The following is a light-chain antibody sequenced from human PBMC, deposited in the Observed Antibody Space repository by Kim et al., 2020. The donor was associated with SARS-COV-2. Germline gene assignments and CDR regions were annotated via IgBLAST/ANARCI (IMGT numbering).Light chain of an antibody. CDR2: VKN. CDR1: SLRSYY. CDR3: NSRDSNDNVV. V-gene: IGLV3-19*01. Sequence: VALGQTVTITCQGHSLRSYYATRDKQKPGQAPILVIYVKNTRPSGIPDRFSSSSSGNTASFTITGTQAGDDADYYCNSRDSNDNVVFGGGTQLTVL. J-gene: IGLJ2*01.